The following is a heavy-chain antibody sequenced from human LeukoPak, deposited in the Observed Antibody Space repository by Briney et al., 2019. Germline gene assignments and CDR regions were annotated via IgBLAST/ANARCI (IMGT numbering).Heavy chain of an antibody. CDR1: GFTFSSYA. Sequence: GGSLRLSCAASGFTFSSYAMHWVRQAPGKGLEWVSSISSSSTYVYYGDSVKGRFTISRDNAKNSLYLQMNSLRAEDTALYYCARENWYKFDYWGQGTLVTVSS. CDR2: ISSSSTYV. CDR3: ARENWYKFDY. J-gene: IGHJ4*02. D-gene: IGHD1/OR15-1a*01. V-gene: IGHV3-21*01.